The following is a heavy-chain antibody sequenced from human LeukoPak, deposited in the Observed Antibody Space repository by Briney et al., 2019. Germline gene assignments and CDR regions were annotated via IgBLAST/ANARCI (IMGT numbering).Heavy chain of an antibody. CDR2: IYYRGNT. J-gene: IGHJ4*02. Sequence: SETLSLTCTVSGGSINSFYWSWIRQSPGKGLEWIRYIYYRGNTNYNPSLQSRVTISVDTSKRQFSLQLSSLTAADTAVYYCARVEGVVRGLSPPSIKSRVYFDYWGQGILVTVSS. CDR1: GGSINSFY. CDR3: ARVEGVVRGLSPPSIKSRVYFDY. V-gene: IGHV4-59*01. D-gene: IGHD3-10*01.